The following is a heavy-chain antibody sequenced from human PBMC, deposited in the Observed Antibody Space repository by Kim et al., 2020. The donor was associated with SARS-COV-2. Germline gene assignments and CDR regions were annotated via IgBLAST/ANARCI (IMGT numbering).Heavy chain of an antibody. Sequence: SETLSLTCAVYGGSFSGYYWSWIRQPPGKGLEWIGEINHSGSTNYNPSLKSRVTISVDTSKNQFSLKLSSVTAADTAVYYCSSTYYYDTPAGGMVVWGQG. D-gene: IGHD3-22*01. CDR2: INHSGST. CDR3: SSTYYYDTPAGGMVV. J-gene: IGHJ6*02. V-gene: IGHV4-34*01. CDR1: GGSFSGYY.